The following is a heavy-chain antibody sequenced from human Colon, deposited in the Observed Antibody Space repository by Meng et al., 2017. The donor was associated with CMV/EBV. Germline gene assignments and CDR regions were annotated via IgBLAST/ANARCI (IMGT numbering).Heavy chain of an antibody. V-gene: IGHV3-7*01. CDR1: GSSFSNPW. J-gene: IGHJ4*02. CDR2: TNEDGSDK. D-gene: IGHD2-8*01. Sequence: GGSLRLSCAASGSSFSNPWMIWVRRAPGKGLEWVAKTNEDGSDKYYVDSVKGRFTIFRDNAKNSVYLQMNSLRAEDTAVYYCASTGPLYGLYFCYWGQGTLVTVSS. CDR3: ASTGPLYGLYFCY.